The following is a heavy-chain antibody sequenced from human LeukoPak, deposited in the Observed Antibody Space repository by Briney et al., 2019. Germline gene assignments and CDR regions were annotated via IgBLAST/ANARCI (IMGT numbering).Heavy chain of an antibody. CDR3: AKARGLYCSSTSCYDCDV. V-gene: IGHV1-2*02. Sequence: ASVKVSCKASGYTFTAYYIHWVRQAPGQGLEWMGWINPNSGGTNYAQKFQGRVTLTRDTSITTAYMELNRRRSDDTAVYYCAKARGLYCSSTSCYDCDVWGKGTTVTVSS. CDR2: INPNSGGT. CDR1: GYTFTAYY. J-gene: IGHJ6*04. D-gene: IGHD2-2*01.